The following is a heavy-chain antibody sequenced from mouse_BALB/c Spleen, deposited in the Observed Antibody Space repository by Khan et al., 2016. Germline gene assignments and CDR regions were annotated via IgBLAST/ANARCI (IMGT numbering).Heavy chain of an antibody. CDR3: AGTVGDCGYFDY. CDR1: GYTFTTAG. CDR2: INTHSGVP. J-gene: IGHJ2*01. V-gene: IGHV9-4*02. D-gene: IGHD2-13*01. Sequence: QIQLVQSGPELKKPGETVRISCKASGYTFTTAGMQWVQKMPGKGLKWIGWINTHSGVPKYAEDFKGRFAFSLETSASTAYLQIRNLKNEDTATYFCAGTVGDCGYFDYWGQGTTLTVSS.